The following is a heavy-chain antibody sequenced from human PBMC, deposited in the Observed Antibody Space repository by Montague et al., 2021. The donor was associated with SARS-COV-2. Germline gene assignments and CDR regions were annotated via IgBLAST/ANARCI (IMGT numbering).Heavy chain of an antibody. V-gene: IGHV4-39*01. J-gene: IGHJ4*02. Sequence: WVRQPPGKGLEWIGSIYYSGSTYYNPSLKSRVTISVDTSKNQFSLKLSSVTAADTAVYYCARSTYCSGGSCERALLNYWGQGTLVTVSS. CDR3: ARSTYCSGGSCERALLNY. CDR2: IYYSGST. D-gene: IGHD2-15*01.